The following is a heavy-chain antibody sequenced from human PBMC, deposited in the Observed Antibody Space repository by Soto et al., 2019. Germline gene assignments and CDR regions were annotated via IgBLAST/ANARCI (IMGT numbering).Heavy chain of an antibody. CDR3: AKGLPVTTAPENWFDP. J-gene: IGHJ5*02. CDR2: ISGSGGST. CDR1: GFTFSSYA. V-gene: IGHV3-23*01. Sequence: GGSLRLSCAASGFTFSSYAMSWVRQAPGKGLEWVSAISGSGGSTYYADSVKGRFTISRDNSKNTLYLQMNSLRAEDTAVYYCAKGLPVTTAPENWFDPWGQGTLVTVSS. D-gene: IGHD4-17*01.